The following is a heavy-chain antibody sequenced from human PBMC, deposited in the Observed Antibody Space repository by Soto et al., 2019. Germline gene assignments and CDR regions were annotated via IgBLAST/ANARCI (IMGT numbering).Heavy chain of an antibody. D-gene: IGHD1-26*01. CDR3: AKGRSTVGARTYYYYGMDV. Sequence: EVQLLESGGGLVQPGGSLSLSCAASGFTFSSYAMTWVRQAPGKGLEWVSALSGSGGHTYYADSVKGRITISRDNSKNTPYLQMNSLRADDTAVYYCAKGRSTVGARTYYYYGMDVWGQGTTVTVPS. V-gene: IGHV3-23*01. J-gene: IGHJ6*02. CDR2: LSGSGGHT. CDR1: GFTFSSYA.